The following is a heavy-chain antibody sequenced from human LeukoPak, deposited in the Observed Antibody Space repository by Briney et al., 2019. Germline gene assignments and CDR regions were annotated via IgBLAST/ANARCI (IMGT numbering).Heavy chain of an antibody. V-gene: IGHV3-74*01. CDR1: GFTFSSYS. Sequence: PGGSLRLSCAASGFTFSSYSMYWVRQAPGKGLVWISNINEHGTTAYADSVKGRFTISRDNAKNILCLQMNSLRAEDTAVYYCARVRGGNWGQGTLVTVSS. D-gene: IGHD3-16*01. CDR3: ARVRGGN. CDR2: INEHGTT. J-gene: IGHJ4*02.